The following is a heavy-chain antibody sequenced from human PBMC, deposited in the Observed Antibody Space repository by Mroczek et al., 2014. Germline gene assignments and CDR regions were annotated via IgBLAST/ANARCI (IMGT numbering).Heavy chain of an antibody. CDR2: IYTSGST. CDR1: GGSISSGSYY. D-gene: IGHD2-2*01. CDR3: ARERAEYCSSTSCPPQGMDV. V-gene: IGHV4-61*02. Sequence: QVQLQESGPGLVKPSQTLSLTCTVSGGSISSGSYYWSWIRQPAGKGLEWIGRIYTSGSTNYNPSLKSRVTISVDTSKNQFSLKLSSVTAADTAVYYCARERAEYCSSTSCPPQGMDVWGPRGPR. J-gene: IGHJ6*01.